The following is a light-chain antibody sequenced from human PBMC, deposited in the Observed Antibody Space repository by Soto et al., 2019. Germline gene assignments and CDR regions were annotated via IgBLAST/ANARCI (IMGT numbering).Light chain of an antibody. CDR3: GSYAGTKNFVV. J-gene: IGLJ2*01. CDR1: SSDIGVYDN. Sequence: QSVLTQPPSASGSPGQSVTISCTGTSSDIGVYDNVSWYQRHPGKAPKLVIYDVTKRPSGVPDRFSGSKSGNTASLTVSGLQAEDEADYFCGSYAGTKNFVVFGGGTKGTVL. V-gene: IGLV2-8*01. CDR2: DVT.